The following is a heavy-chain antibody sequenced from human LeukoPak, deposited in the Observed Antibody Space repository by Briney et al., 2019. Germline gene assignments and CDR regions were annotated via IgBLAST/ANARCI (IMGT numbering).Heavy chain of an antibody. V-gene: IGHV3-33*01. CDR2: IWYDGSNK. CDR1: GFTFSSYG. D-gene: IGHD5-18*01. CDR3: ARGGDTREVLGY. Sequence: GRSLRLSCAASGFTFSSYGMHWVRQAPGKGLEWVAVIWYDGSNKYYADSVKGRFTISRDNSKNTLYLQVNSLRAEDTAVYYCARGGDTREVLGYWGQGTLVTVSS. J-gene: IGHJ4*02.